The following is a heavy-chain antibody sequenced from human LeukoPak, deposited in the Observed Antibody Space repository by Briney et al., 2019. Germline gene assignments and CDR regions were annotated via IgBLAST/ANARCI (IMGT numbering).Heavy chain of an antibody. Sequence: GGSLRLSCAASGFTFDDYAMHWVRQAPGKGLDWVSGTSWNSGSIGYADSVKGRFTISRDNAKNSLYLQMNSLRAEDTALYYCAKDIVSTSSNWFDPWGQGTLVTVSS. J-gene: IGHJ5*02. CDR1: GFTFDDYA. CDR3: AKDIVSTSSNWFDP. CDR2: TSWNSGSI. V-gene: IGHV3-9*01. D-gene: IGHD2-2*01.